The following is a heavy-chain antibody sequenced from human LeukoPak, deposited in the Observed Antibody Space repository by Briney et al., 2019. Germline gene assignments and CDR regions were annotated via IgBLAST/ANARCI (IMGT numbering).Heavy chain of an antibody. CDR2: INHSGST. D-gene: IGHD1-26*01. J-gene: IGHJ4*02. Sequence: SETLSLTCAVYGGSFGGYYWSWIRQPPGKGLEWIGEINHSGSTNYNPSLKSRVTISVDTSKNQFSLKLSSVTAADTAVYYCARPARRRGATREFDYWGQGTLVTVSS. V-gene: IGHV4-34*01. CDR3: ARPARRRGATREFDY. CDR1: GGSFGGYY.